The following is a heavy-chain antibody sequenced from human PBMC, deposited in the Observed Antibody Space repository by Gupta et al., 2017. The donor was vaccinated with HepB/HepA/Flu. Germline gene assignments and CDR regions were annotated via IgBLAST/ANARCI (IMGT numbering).Heavy chain of an antibody. CDR1: GGSISISNW. V-gene: IGHV4-4*02. CDR3: ASTLEGYGSGGTCHSPEY. D-gene: IGHD2-15*01. Sequence: QVPLQESGPGLVKPSGTLSLTCGVSGGSISISNWWNWVRQPPGKGVECIGEIYHSGSTNYNPSLKSRVTISVDKSKNKFSRKLSYVTAADTAVYYCASTLEGYGSGGTCHSPEYWGQGTLVTVSS. CDR2: IYHSGST. J-gene: IGHJ4*02.